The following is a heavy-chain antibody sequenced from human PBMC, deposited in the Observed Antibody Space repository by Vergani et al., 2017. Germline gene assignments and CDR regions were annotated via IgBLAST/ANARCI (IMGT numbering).Heavy chain of an antibody. Sequence: QVQLQQWGAGLLKPSETLSLTCAVYGGSFSGYYWSWIRQPPGKGLEWIGEINHSGSTNYNPSLNSRVTISVDTSKNQFSLKLSSVNAADTAVYYCARDDYDFWSGRIDYWGQGTLVTVSS. J-gene: IGHJ4*02. D-gene: IGHD3-3*01. V-gene: IGHV4-34*01. CDR3: ARDDYDFWSGRIDY. CDR1: GGSFSGYY. CDR2: INHSGST.